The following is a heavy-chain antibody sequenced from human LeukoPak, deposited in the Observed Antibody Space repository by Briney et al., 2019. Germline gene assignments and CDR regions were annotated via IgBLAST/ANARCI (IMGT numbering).Heavy chain of an antibody. D-gene: IGHD1-26*01. CDR1: GYTFTANY. Sequence: ASVKVSCKASGYTFTANYIHWMRLAPGQGLEWMGRITPNSGDAVYAQNFQGRVTMTTDTSISTAYMGLSSLRSDDTAVYYCARDRVGAVNPDSWGQGTLVTVSS. CDR3: ARDRVGAVNPDS. J-gene: IGHJ4*02. CDR2: ITPNSGDA. V-gene: IGHV1-2*06.